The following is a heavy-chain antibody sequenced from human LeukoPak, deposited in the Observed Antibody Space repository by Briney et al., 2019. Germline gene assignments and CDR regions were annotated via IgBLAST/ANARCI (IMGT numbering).Heavy chain of an antibody. D-gene: IGHD3-10*01. J-gene: IGHJ4*02. V-gene: IGHV4-39*07. Sequence: PSETLPLTCTVSGGSISSSSYYWGWIRQPPGKGLEWIGSIYYSGSTYYNPSLKSRVTISVDTSKNQFSLKLSSVTAADTAVYYCARDSGPDYFDYWGQGTLVTVSS. CDR2: IYYSGST. CDR1: GGSISSSSYY. CDR3: ARDSGPDYFDY.